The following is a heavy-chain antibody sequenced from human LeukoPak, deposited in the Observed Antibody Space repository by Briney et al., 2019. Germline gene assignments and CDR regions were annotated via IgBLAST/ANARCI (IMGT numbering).Heavy chain of an antibody. J-gene: IGHJ4*02. V-gene: IGHV3-23*01. CDR2: INDKGGER. CDR1: GFAFNKYA. CDR3: ARTQWKVGETDYFDY. Sequence: GGSLRLSCAASGFAFNKYAMTWVRQAPGKGLEWVSNINDKGGERHYADSVKGRFTISRDNSKNTVFLQMDSLRADDTAVYYCARTQWKVGETDYFDYWGQGILVTVSS. D-gene: IGHD1-26*01.